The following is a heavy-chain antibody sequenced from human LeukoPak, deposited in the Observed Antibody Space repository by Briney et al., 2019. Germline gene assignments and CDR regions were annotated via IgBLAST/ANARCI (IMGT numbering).Heavy chain of an antibody. D-gene: IGHD3-10*01. CDR1: GFIFGDYA. V-gene: IGHV3-43*01. CDR3: VKVGGRHHDH. CDR2: ISRDGDTT. Sequence: GGSLRLSCAASGFIFGDYAMHCVRQVPGKGLEWVSLISRDGDTTYYADSVKGRFTISRDNSKDSLYLQKNSLRTEDTALYYCVKVGGRHHDHWGQGTLVTVSS. J-gene: IGHJ4*02.